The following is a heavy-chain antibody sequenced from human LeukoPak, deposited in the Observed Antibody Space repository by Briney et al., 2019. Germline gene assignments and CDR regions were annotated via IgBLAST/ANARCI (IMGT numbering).Heavy chain of an antibody. D-gene: IGHD3-10*01. J-gene: IGHJ4*02. CDR1: GFTFSSYS. V-gene: IGHV3-21*01. Sequence: GGSLRLSCAASGFTFSSYSMNWVRQAPGKGLEWVSSISSSSSYIYYADSVKGRFTISRDNAKNSLYLQMNSLRAEDTAVYYCARDWVVVYYGSGSYYNVPVLDYWGQGTLVTVSS. CDR3: ARDWVVVYYGSGSYYNVPVLDY. CDR2: ISSSSSYI.